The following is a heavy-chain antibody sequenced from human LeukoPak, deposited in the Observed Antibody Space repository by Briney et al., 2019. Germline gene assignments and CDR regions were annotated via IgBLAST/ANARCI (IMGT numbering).Heavy chain of an antibody. D-gene: IGHD2-15*01. J-gene: IGHJ2*01. CDR3: ARGGGLFDL. CDR1: GYTFTSYV. CDR2: INDGNGNT. V-gene: IGHV1-3*01. Sequence: ASVKVSCKASGYTFTSYVMHWVRQAPGQRLEWMGCINDGNGNTKYSQEFQGRVTMTTDTSTSTAYMELRSLRSDDTAVYYCARGGGLFDLWGRGTLVTVSS.